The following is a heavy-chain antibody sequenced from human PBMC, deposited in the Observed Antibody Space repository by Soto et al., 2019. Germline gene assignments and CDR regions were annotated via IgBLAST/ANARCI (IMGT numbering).Heavy chain of an antibody. Sequence: PSETLSLTCSVSDDSINSDKYYWGWIRQPPGKGLEWIGSIYYRGNAYYNPSLQTRVTISLDKSRSQFSLNLNSVTAAGSAVYFCARLEGLATISYYFDFWGPGALVTVSS. J-gene: IGHJ4*02. V-gene: IGHV4-39*01. CDR2: IYYRGNA. CDR1: DDSINSDKYY. D-gene: IGHD3-9*01. CDR3: ARLEGLATISYYFDF.